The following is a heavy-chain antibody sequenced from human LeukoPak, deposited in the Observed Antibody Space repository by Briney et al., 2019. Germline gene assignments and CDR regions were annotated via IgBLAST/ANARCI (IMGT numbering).Heavy chain of an antibody. V-gene: IGHV1-46*01. D-gene: IGHD3-22*01. CDR1: GYTFTSYY. CDR3: ARTDKRTRYYYDSSGYYSTFGY. Sequence: ASVKVSCKASGYTFTSYYMHWVRQAPGQGLEWMGIINPSGGSTSYAQKFQGRVTMTRDTSTSTVYMELSSLRSEDTAVYYCARTDKRTRYYYDSSGYYSTFGYWGQGTLVTVSS. J-gene: IGHJ4*02. CDR2: INPSGGST.